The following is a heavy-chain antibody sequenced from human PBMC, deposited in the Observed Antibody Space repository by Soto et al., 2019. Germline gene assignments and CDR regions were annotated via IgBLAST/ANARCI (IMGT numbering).Heavy chain of an antibody. CDR2: VYSTGTT. Sequence: SETLSLTCPVSGGSIRDYYWSWIRQPPGKGLVWIGRVYSTGTTNYNPSLRSRVAMSVDTSENKFSLRLDSVTDADTATYFCARDEYYDSNNWFEHWGLGTLVTVSS. D-gene: IGHD3-22*01. J-gene: IGHJ5*02. CDR1: GGSIRDYY. V-gene: IGHV4-4*07. CDR3: ARDEYYDSNNWFEH.